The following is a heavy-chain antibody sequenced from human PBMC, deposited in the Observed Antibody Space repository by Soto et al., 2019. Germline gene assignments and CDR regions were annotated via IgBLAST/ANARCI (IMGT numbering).Heavy chain of an antibody. CDR2: IKSKTDGGTT. Sequence: EVQLVESGGGLVKPGGSLRLSCAASGFTFSNAWMSWVRQAPGKGLEWVGRIKSKTDGGTTDYAAPVKGRFTISRDDSKTTLYLQMNSLKTEGTAVYYCTTGLNGEYVDFDSWGQGTLVTVS. CDR1: GFTFSNAW. CDR3: TTGLNGEYVDFDS. J-gene: IGHJ4*02. V-gene: IGHV3-15*01. D-gene: IGHD4-17*01.